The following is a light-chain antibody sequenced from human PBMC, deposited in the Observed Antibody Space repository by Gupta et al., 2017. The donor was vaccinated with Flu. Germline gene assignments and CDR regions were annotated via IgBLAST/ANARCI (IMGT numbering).Light chain of an antibody. Sequence: QSAQSHPPSASGPPGHSIPIACGGTISDVGHYNYVYWYQQHPGKAPKLIISEVKRRPSGGPDRLSGSKSGHTASLHVPGLQAEDEAYYYCTSNAGSNSLYVFGSGTKVTVL. V-gene: IGLV2-8*01. CDR2: EVK. CDR3: TSNAGSNSLYV. CDR1: ISDVGHYNY. J-gene: IGLJ1*01.